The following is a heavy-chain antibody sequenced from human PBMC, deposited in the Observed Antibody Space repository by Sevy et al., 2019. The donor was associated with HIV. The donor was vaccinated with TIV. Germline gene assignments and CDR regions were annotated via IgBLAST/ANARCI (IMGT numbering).Heavy chain of an antibody. CDR3: ARRSNLGAYYYYYGLDV. Sequence: SETLSLTCTVYGGSFSGYYWTWIRQSPGKGLEWIGEINHSGSTDYNPSLKSRVTMSVDTSKNQFSLQLSSVTAVDTAVYYCARRSNLGAYYYYYGLDVWGQGTTVTVSS. CDR1: GGSFSGYY. V-gene: IGHV4-34*01. J-gene: IGHJ6*02. CDR2: INHSGST. D-gene: IGHD3-16*01.